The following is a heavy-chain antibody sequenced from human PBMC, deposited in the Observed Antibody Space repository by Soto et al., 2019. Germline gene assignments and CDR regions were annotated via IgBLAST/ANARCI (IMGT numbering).Heavy chain of an antibody. Sequence: GGSLRLSCVASGFTFSNAWMNWVRQAPGKGLEWVGRIKSKTDGGTTDYAAPVKGRFTISRDDSKNTLYLQMNSLKTEDTAVYYCTTSLEYCSSTSCYAAVGYYYYYYGMDVWGQGTTVTVSS. J-gene: IGHJ6*02. CDR2: IKSKTDGGTT. V-gene: IGHV3-15*07. D-gene: IGHD2-2*01. CDR1: GFTFSNAW. CDR3: TTSLEYCSSTSCYAAVGYYYYYYGMDV.